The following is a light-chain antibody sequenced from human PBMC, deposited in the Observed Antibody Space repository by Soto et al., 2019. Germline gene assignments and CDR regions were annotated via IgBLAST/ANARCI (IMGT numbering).Light chain of an antibody. V-gene: IGKV3-11*01. Sequence: EIVLTQSPATRSLSPGERATLSCRASQSISSALAWYQQRPGQPPRLLIYDASDRADGIPARFSDTRSGTDFTLTISSLEPEDFAVYYCQQRSNWLTFGGGTKVDIK. J-gene: IGKJ4*01. CDR1: QSISSA. CDR3: QQRSNWLT. CDR2: DAS.